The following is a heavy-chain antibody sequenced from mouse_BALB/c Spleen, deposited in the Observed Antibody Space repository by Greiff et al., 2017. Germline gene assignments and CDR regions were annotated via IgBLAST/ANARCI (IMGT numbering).Heavy chain of an antibody. Sequence: QVQLKESGAELAKPGASVKMSCKASGYTFTSYWMHWVKQRPGQGLEWIGYINPSTGYTEYNQKFKEKATLTADKSSSTAYMQLSSLTSEDSAVYYCARGGVTWYFDVWGAGTTVTVSS. D-gene: IGHD2-2*01. CDR1: GYTFTSYW. CDR3: ARGGVTWYFDV. CDR2: INPSTGYT. V-gene: IGHV1-7*01. J-gene: IGHJ1*01.